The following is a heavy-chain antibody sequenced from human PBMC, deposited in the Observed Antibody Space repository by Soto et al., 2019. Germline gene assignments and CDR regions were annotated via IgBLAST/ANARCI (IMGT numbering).Heavy chain of an antibody. CDR3: ERDPPYYEFWSGYYNWVDP. V-gene: IGHV1-18*01. D-gene: IGHD3-3*01. CDR2: ISSYNGNT. J-gene: IGHJ2*01. CDR1: GYTFTSYG. Sequence: ASVKVSCKASGYTFTSYGFSWVRQAPGQGLEWMGWISSYNGNTNYAQKLQGRVTMTPDTSTSTAYMELRSLRSDYTAGYYCERDPPYYEFWSGYYNWVDPGGR.